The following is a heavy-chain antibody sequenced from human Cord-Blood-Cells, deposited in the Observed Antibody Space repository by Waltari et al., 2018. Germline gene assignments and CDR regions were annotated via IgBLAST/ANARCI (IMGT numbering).Heavy chain of an antibody. CDR3: AKDEYSSSYDY. D-gene: IGHD6-6*01. CDR1: GFTFSSYG. Sequence: QVQLVESGGGVVQPGRSLRLSCAASGFTFSSYGMHWVRQAPGKGLEWVAGISDDGSNKYYADAVKGRFTISRDNSKNTLDLQMNSLRAEDTAVYYCAKDEYSSSYDYWGQGTLVTVSS. CDR2: ISDDGSNK. J-gene: IGHJ4*02. V-gene: IGHV3-30*18.